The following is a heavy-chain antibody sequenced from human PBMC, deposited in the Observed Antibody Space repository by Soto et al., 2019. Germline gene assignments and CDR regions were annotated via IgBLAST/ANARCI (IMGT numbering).Heavy chain of an antibody. V-gene: IGHV3-11*01. CDR1: GFTFSDYY. CDR3: AREVAAAEPLFDY. D-gene: IGHD6-13*01. Sequence: PGGSLRLSCVASGFTFSDYYMSWIRQAPGKGLEWVSYISSSGSTIYYADSVKGRFTISRDNAKNSLYLQMNSLRAEDTAVYYCAREVAAAEPLFDYWGQGTLVTVSS. CDR2: ISSSGSTI. J-gene: IGHJ4*02.